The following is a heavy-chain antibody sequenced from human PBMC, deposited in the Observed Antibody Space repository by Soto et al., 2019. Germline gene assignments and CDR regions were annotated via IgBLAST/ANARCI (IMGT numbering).Heavy chain of an antibody. Sequence: GASVKVSCKASGYTFTSYYMHCVRQAPGQGLEWMGIINPSGGSTSYAQKFQGRVTMTRDTSTSTVYMELSSLRSEDTAVYYCARSIAARQAFDYWGQGTLVTVSS. CDR3: ARSIAARQAFDY. CDR2: INPSGGST. D-gene: IGHD6-6*01. CDR1: GYTFTSYY. J-gene: IGHJ4*02. V-gene: IGHV1-46*01.